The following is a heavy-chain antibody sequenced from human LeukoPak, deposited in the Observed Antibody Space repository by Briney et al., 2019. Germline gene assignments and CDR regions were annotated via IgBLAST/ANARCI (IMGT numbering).Heavy chain of an antibody. Sequence: GGSLRLSCAASGFTFSNAWMGWVRQPPGEGLGWDRRIESKTDVGTTDYAAPVKGRFTISRDDSRNTLYLQMNSLKTEDTAVYYCTTVPPISWFGEFPFDYWGQGTLVTVSS. V-gene: IGHV3-15*04. CDR2: IESKTDVGTT. CDR1: GFTFSNAW. D-gene: IGHD3-10*01. J-gene: IGHJ4*02. CDR3: TTVPPISWFGEFPFDY.